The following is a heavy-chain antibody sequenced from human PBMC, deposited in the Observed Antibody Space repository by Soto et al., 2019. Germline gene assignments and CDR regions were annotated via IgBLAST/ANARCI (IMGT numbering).Heavy chain of an antibody. D-gene: IGHD6-19*01. V-gene: IGHV4-4*02. CDR2: VFHTGTT. CDR1: GDSVSSPYY. J-gene: IGHJ5*02. Sequence: QVQLQESGPGLVKPSGTLSLTCAVSGDSVSSPYYWCWVRQPPGKGLEWIGEVFHTGTTSYTPSLRSRVTISMDKSINQFSLDLSSVTAADTVVYYCARSAGWYAVQSWGPGTLVIVSS. CDR3: ARSAGWYAVQS.